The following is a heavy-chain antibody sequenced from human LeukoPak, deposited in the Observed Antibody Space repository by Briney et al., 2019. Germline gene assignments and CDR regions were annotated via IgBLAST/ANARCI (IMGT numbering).Heavy chain of an antibody. CDR1: GGSFSGYY. V-gene: IGHV4-34*01. D-gene: IGHD1-26*01. Sequence: SETLSLTCAVYGGSFSGYYWSWIRQPPGKGLEWIGEINHSGSTNYNPSLKSRVTISVDTSKNQFSLKLSSVTAADTAVYYCARVGGSYYFDYWGQGTLVTASS. CDR3: ARVGGSYYFDY. J-gene: IGHJ4*02. CDR2: INHSGST.